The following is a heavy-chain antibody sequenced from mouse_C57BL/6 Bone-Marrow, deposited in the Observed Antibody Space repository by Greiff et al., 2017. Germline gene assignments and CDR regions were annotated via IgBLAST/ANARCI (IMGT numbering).Heavy chain of an antibody. J-gene: IGHJ2*01. Sequence: VMLVESGPGLVAPSQSLSITCTVSGFSLTSYAISWVRQPPGKGLEWLGVIWTGGGTNYNSALYSRLSISKDNSKSAVFLKINRLPTDDTARYYCARGAGVGYWGQGTTLTVSS. CDR3: ARGAGVGY. V-gene: IGHV2-9-1*01. CDR1: GFSLTSYA. CDR2: IWTGGGT.